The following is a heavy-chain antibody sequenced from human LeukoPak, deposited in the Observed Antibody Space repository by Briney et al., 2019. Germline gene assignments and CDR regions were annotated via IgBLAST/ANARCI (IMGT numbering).Heavy chain of an antibody. CDR3: ARNERGSGWYGVYYYYMDV. D-gene: IGHD6-19*01. V-gene: IGHV1-2*02. J-gene: IGHJ6*03. CDR1: GYTFTGYY. Sequence: ASVKVSCKASGYTFTGYYMRWVRQAPGQGLEWMGWINPNSGGTNYAQKFQGRVTMTRDTSISTAYMELSRLRSDDTAVYYCARNERGSGWYGVYYYYMDVWGKGTTVTVSS. CDR2: INPNSGGT.